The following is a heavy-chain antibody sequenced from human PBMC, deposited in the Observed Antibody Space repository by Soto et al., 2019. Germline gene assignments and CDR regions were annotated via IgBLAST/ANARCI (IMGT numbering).Heavy chain of an antibody. V-gene: IGHV3-33*01. J-gene: IGHJ4*02. CDR2: IWYDGSNK. CDR1: GFTFSSYG. CDR3: AREEVGDGYNPGPFDY. D-gene: IGHD1-26*01. Sequence: QVQLVESGGGVVQPGRSLRLSCAASGFTFSSYGMHWVRQAPGKGLEWVAVIWYDGSNKYYADSVKGRFTISRDNSKNTRYLQMNSRRAEDTAVYYCAREEVGDGYNPGPFDYWGQGTLVTVSS.